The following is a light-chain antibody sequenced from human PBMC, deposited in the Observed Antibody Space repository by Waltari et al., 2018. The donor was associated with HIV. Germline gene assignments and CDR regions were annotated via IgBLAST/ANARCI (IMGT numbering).Light chain of an antibody. Sequence: EIVLTQSPATLSVSPGERDTLSCRASQSVSNYLAWYQQKSGQAPRLLIYDASNRATGIPARFSASGSGTDFTLTISSLQPEDFAFYYCHQRSTWPRTFGQGTKVEIK. J-gene: IGKJ1*01. V-gene: IGKV3-11*01. CDR3: HQRSTWPRT. CDR1: QSVSNY. CDR2: DAS.